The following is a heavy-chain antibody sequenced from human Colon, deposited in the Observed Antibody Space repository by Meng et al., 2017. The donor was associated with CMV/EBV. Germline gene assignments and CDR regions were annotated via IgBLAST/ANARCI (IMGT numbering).Heavy chain of an antibody. J-gene: IGHJ4*02. CDR3: AKGWLGIDYYFDY. Sequence: GGSLRLSCAASGFILSNFAMSWVRQSPGKGLKWVSVTYSGDTRTYYADSVKGRFTISRDDSRSMLYLQMNSLRAEDTAIYYCAKGWLGIDYYFDYWGQGALVTVSS. CDR1: GFILSNFA. CDR2: TYSGDTRT. V-gene: IGHV3-23*03. D-gene: IGHD6-19*01.